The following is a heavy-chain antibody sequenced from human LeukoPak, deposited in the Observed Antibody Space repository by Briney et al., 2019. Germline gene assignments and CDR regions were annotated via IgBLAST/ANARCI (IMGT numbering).Heavy chain of an antibody. CDR2: ISAYNGNT. CDR1: GYTFTSYG. Sequence: ASVKVSCKASGYTFTSYGISWVRQAPGQGLEWMGWISAYNGNTNYAQKLQGRVTMTTDTSTSTAYMELRSLRSDDTAVYYCARASYGDCDYYYYGMDVWGQGTTVTVSS. J-gene: IGHJ6*02. V-gene: IGHV1-18*01. CDR3: ARASYGDCDYYYYGMDV. D-gene: IGHD4-17*01.